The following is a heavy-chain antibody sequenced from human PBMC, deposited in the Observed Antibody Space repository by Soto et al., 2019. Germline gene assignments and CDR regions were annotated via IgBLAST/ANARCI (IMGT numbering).Heavy chain of an antibody. V-gene: IGHV1-2*04. CDR3: ARGQDSSSWYGDYGMDV. CDR2: INPSSGGT. J-gene: IGHJ6*02. Sequence: QVQLVQSGAEVKKPGASVKVSCKASGYTFTGYYMHWVRQAPGQGLEWMGWINPSSGGTNYAQKFQGWVSMSRDTSISTACMELGRLRSDDTAVYYCARGQDSSSWYGDYGMDVWGQGTTVTVSS. D-gene: IGHD6-13*01. CDR1: GYTFTGYY.